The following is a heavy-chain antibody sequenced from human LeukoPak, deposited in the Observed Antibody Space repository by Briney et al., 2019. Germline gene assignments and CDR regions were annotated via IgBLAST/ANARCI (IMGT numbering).Heavy chain of an antibody. V-gene: IGHV3-23*01. CDR3: ATYHNTLTAKRSYY. Sequence: GGSLRLSCAASGFTFSSYAMSWVRQAPGKGLECVSVISGSGRTTDYADSVKGRFTISRDNSKDTLYLQLNSLRAEDTAVYYCATYHNTLTAKRSYYWGQGTLVTVSS. D-gene: IGHD2-21*02. CDR1: GFTFSSYA. CDR2: ISGSGRTT. J-gene: IGHJ4*02.